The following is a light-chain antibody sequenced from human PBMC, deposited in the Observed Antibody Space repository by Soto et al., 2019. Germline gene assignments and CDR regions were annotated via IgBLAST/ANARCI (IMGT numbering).Light chain of an antibody. J-gene: IGKJ3*01. CDR1: QSVLYNSNNKNY. CDR3: QQYYNTPLFT. Sequence: DIVMIQSPDSLAVSLGERATINCKSSQSVLYNSNNKNYLAWYQQKPGQPPKLLIYLASTRESGVPDRFSGSGSGTDFTLTISSLQAEDVAVYYCQQYYNTPLFTFGPGTKVEIK. CDR2: LAS. V-gene: IGKV4-1*01.